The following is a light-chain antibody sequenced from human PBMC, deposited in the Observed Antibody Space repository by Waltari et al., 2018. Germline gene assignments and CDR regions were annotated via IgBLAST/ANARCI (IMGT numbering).Light chain of an antibody. V-gene: IGLV3-1*01. CDR3: QAWDTITGGV. J-gene: IGLJ2*01. CDR1: KMGDKF. CDR2: QST. Sequence: SYELTQPPSVSVSPGQTASITCSGHKMGDKFACWYQQKPGQSPVLVIYQSTERPPGIPVRFSGSNSGNTATLTISGTQAMDEADYYCQAWDTITGGVFGGGTKLTVL.